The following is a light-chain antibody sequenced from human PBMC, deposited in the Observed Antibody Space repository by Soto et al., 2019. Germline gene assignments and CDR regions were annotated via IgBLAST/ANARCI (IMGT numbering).Light chain of an antibody. J-gene: IGLJ1*01. CDR1: ISDVGGYNY. Sequence: QSALTQPASVSGSPGQSITISCTGTISDVGGYNYVSWYQQHPGKAPKLMIYEVNNRPSGVSNRFSGSKSGNTASLTISGLQAEDEADCYCSSYTTSGTHVFGTGTKLTVL. CDR2: EVN. CDR3: SSYTTSGTHV. V-gene: IGLV2-14*01.